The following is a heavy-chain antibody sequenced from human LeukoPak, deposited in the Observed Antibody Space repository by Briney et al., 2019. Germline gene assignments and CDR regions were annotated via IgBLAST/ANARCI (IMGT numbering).Heavy chain of an antibody. J-gene: IGHJ1*01. CDR3: ARPRAPCYYYESSAYLAPAEHFQH. V-gene: IGHV4-39*07. Sequence: SETLSLTCTVSGGSISSSSYYWAWIRQPPGKGLEWIGSIDYSGSTYYNPSLKSRVSISVDTSKNQFSLKLSSATAADTAVYYCARPRAPCYYYESSAYLAPAEHFQHWGQGTLVTVSS. CDR1: GGSISSSSYY. CDR2: IDYSGST. D-gene: IGHD3-22*01.